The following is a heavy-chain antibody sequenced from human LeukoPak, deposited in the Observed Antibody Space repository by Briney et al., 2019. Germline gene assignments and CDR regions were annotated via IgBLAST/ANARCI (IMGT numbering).Heavy chain of an antibody. Sequence: SQTLSLTCAISGDSVSSNSAAWSWLRQSPSRGLEWLGRTYYRSKWYNDYAVSVKSRITINPDTSKNQFSLQLNSVTPEDTAVCYCARDIAAAELFGWFDPWGQGTLVTVSS. CDR1: GDSVSSNSAA. J-gene: IGHJ5*02. D-gene: IGHD6-13*01. CDR2: TYYRSKWYN. CDR3: ARDIAAAELFGWFDP. V-gene: IGHV6-1*01.